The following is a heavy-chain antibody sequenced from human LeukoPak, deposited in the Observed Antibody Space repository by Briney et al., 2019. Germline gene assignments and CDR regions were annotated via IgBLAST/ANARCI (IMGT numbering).Heavy chain of an antibody. Sequence: PSDTLSLTCTVSGGSISSYYWSWIRQPAGKGLEWIGRIYTSGSTNYNPSLKSRVTMSVDTSKNQFSLKLSSVTAADTAVYYCARSLLWFGDRRSFDYWGQGTLVTVSS. D-gene: IGHD3-10*01. CDR3: ARSLLWFGDRRSFDY. V-gene: IGHV4-4*07. CDR1: GGSISSYY. J-gene: IGHJ4*02. CDR2: IYTSGST.